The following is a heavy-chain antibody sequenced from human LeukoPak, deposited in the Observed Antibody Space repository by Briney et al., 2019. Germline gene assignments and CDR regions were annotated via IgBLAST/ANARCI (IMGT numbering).Heavy chain of an antibody. J-gene: IGHJ5*02. CDR2: IYPGDSDT. V-gene: IGHV5-51*01. Sequence: GGSLKISCKGSGYSFTSYWIGWVRQIPGKGLEWMGVIYPGDSDTRYSPSFQGPVTISADKSISTPYLQWSSLKASDTAMYYCAGGYCSGGSCYWFDPWGQGTLVTVSS. CDR1: GYSFTSYW. CDR3: AGGYCSGGSCYWFDP. D-gene: IGHD2-15*01.